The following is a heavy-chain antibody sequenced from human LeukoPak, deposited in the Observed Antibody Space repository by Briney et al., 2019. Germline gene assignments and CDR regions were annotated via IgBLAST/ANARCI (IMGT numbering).Heavy chain of an antibody. Sequence: GRSLRLSCAASGFTFSSYGMSWVRQAPGKGLEWVSAISGSGGSTYYADSVKGRFTISRDNSKNTLYLQMNSLRAEDTAVYYCAKPYYYDSSGYHDYWGQGTLVTVSS. V-gene: IGHV3-23*01. CDR3: AKPYYYDSSGYHDY. CDR2: ISGSGGST. J-gene: IGHJ4*02. CDR1: GFTFSSYG. D-gene: IGHD3-22*01.